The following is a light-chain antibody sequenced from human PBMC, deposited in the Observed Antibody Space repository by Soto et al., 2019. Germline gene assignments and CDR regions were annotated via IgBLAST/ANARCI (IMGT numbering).Light chain of an antibody. CDR2: GAS. CDR1: QSVSSN. CDR3: QQYNIWPLYT. Sequence: EIVMTQSPATLSVSPGERATLSCRASQSVSSNLAWYQQKPGQAPRLLIYGASTSATGIPARFSGSGSGTEFTLTISSLLSEDFAVYCCQQYNIWPLYTFGQGTKQEIK. V-gene: IGKV3-15*01. J-gene: IGKJ2*01.